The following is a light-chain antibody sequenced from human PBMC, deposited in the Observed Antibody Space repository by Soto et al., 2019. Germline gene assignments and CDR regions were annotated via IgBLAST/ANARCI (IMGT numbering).Light chain of an antibody. CDR2: GAS. CDR1: QSVSNN. Sequence: EIVLTQSPGTLSLSPGERATLSCRASQSVSNNYLAWYQQKPGQAPRLLIYGASTRATDIPVRFSGSGSGTEFTLTISSLQSEDSAVYYCQQYNDWLYTFGPGTKWIS. CDR3: QQYNDWLYT. V-gene: IGKV3D-15*01. J-gene: IGKJ2*01.